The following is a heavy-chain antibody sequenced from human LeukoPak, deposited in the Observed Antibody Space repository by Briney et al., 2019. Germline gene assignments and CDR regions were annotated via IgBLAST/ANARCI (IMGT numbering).Heavy chain of an antibody. CDR2: ISDSGGSA. CDR1: GFTFNTYA. V-gene: IGHV3-23*01. CDR3: AELGITMIGGV. D-gene: IGHD3-10*02. J-gene: IGHJ6*04. Sequence: GGSLRLSCAASGFTFNTYAMSWVRQAPGKGLEWVSAISDSGGSAYYAYSVKGRFTISRDNAKNSLYLQMNSLRAEDTAVYYCAELGITMIGGVWGKGTTVTISS.